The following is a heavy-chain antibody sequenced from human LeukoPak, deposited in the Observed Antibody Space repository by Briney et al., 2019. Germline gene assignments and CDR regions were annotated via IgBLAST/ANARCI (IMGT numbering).Heavy chain of an antibody. V-gene: IGHV3-66*01. D-gene: IGHD3-22*01. CDR3: ARRTYYYDSSGRNFDY. J-gene: IGHJ4*02. CDR2: IYSGGST. Sequence: GGSLRLSCAASGFTVSSNYMSWVRQAPGKGLEWVSVIYSGGSTYYADSVKGRFTISRDNSKNTLYLQMNSLRAEDTAVYYCARRTYYYDSSGRNFDYWGQGTLVTVSS. CDR1: GFTVSSNY.